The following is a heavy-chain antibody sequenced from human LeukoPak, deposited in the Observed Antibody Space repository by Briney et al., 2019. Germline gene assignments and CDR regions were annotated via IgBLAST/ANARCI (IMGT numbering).Heavy chain of an antibody. J-gene: IGHJ4*02. V-gene: IGHV4-39*07. CDR1: GDSISSSSISSSSYY. CDR2: IYYTGST. Sequence: SETLSLTCTVSGDSISSSSISSSSYYWGWIRQPPGKGLEWVGSIYYTGSTYYNPSLRSRVTMSVDTSKNQFSLKLSSVTAADTAVYYCARVGYCSGGSCYYFDYWGQGTLVTVSS. D-gene: IGHD2-15*01. CDR3: ARVGYCSGGSCYYFDY.